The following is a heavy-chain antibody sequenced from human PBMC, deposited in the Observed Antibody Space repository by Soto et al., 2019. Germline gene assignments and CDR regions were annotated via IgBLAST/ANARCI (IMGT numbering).Heavy chain of an antibody. CDR2: ISAVSTYI. D-gene: IGHD3-10*01. Sequence: PGGSLRLSCVASGSNFGSYGMYWVRQAPGKRLEWVSSISAVSTYIYYGDSVKGRFTISRDNAKNSMFLQMDSLTVEDTAVYYCARVANIKVGGIKNYYFDSWGQGIPVTVSS. V-gene: IGHV3-21*01. CDR1: GSNFGSYG. J-gene: IGHJ4*02. CDR3: ARVANIKVGGIKNYYFDS.